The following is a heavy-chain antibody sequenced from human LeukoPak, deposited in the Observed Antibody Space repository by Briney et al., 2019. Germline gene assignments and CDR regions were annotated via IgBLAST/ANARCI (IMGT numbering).Heavy chain of an antibody. CDR1: GFSFISYG. CDR2: ISDDGRNK. V-gene: IGHV3-30*18. D-gene: IGHD4-17*01. Sequence: SGGSLRLSCAASGFSFISYGMHWVRQAPGKGLEWVGVISDDGRNKKYADSVKGRFTISRDNSKDTLYLEMNSLRDEDTAVYYCAKRPSDYGDYVTYFDSWGQGNLVTASS. J-gene: IGHJ4*02. CDR3: AKRPSDYGDYVTYFDS.